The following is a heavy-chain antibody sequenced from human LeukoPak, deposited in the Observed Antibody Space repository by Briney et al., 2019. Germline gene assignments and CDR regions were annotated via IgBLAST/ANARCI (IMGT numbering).Heavy chain of an antibody. J-gene: IGHJ4*02. CDR2: IDWDDDK. D-gene: IGHD5-12*01. CDR1: GFSLSTSGMR. CDR3: ARMWRYVDY. V-gene: IGHV2-70*04. Sequence: SGPTLVNPXQTLTLTCTFSGFSLSTSGMRVSWIRQPPGKALEWLACIDWDDDKFYSTSLKTRLTISKDTSKNQVVLTMTNMDPVDTATYYCARMWRYVDYWGQGTLVTVSS.